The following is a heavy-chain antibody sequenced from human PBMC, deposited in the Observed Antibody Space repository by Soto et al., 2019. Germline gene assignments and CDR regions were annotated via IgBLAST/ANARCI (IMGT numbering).Heavy chain of an antibody. CDR3: TTWYSSGWYYFDY. CDR1: GFPFSNAW. D-gene: IGHD6-19*01. J-gene: IGHJ4*02. CDR2: IKSKTDGGTT. Sequence: PGGSLRLSCAASGFPFSNAWMSWVRPAPGKGLEWVGRIKSKTDGGTTDYAAPVKGRFTISRDDSKNTLYLQMNSLKTEDTAVYYCTTWYSSGWYYFDYWGQGTLVAVSS. V-gene: IGHV3-15*01.